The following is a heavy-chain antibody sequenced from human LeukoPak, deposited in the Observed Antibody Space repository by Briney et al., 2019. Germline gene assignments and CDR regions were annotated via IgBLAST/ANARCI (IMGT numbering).Heavy chain of an antibody. V-gene: IGHV4-39*07. D-gene: IGHD4-17*01. CDR3: AREVEGDYVLAWFDP. CDR2: IYYSGST. Sequence: SETLSLTCTVSGGSISSSSYYWGWIRQPPGKGLEWIGSIYYSGSTYYNPSLKSRVTISVDTSKNQFSLKLTSVTAADTAVYYCAREVEGDYVLAWFDPWGQGTLVTVSS. J-gene: IGHJ5*02. CDR1: GGSISSSSYY.